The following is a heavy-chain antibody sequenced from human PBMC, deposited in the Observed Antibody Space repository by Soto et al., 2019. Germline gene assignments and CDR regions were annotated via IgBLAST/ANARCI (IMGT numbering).Heavy chain of an antibody. D-gene: IGHD3-22*01. CDR1: GYTFTSYY. V-gene: IGHV1-46*01. CDR3: AVVVTPDAFDI. J-gene: IGHJ3*02. Sequence: ASVKVSCKASGYTFTSYYMHWVRQAPGQGLEWMGIINPSGGSTSYAQKFQGRVTMTRDTSTSTVYMELSSLRSEDTAVYYCAVVVTPDAFDIWGQGTMVTVSS. CDR2: INPSGGST.